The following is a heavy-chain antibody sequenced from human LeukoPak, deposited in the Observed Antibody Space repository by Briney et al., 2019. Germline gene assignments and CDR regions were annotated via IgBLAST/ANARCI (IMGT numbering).Heavy chain of an antibody. Sequence: SETLSRTGAVYGGSFCGYYWSWIRQPPGKGLEWIGEINHSGSTNYNPSLKSRVTISVDTSKNQFSLKLSSVTAADTAVYYCARGFGSRYYGSGSYVRWFDPWGQGTLVTVSS. CDR3: ARGFGSRYYGSGSYVRWFDP. V-gene: IGHV4-34*01. D-gene: IGHD3-10*01. CDR2: INHSGST. CDR1: GGSFCGYY. J-gene: IGHJ5*02.